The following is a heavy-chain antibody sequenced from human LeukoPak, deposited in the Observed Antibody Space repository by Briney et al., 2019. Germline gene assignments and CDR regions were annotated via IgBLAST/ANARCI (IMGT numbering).Heavy chain of an antibody. J-gene: IGHJ4*02. D-gene: IGHD1/OR15-1a*01. CDR2: IKHDGSEK. Sequence: PGGSLRLSCAASGFTFSNYWMSWVRQAPGKGLEWVANIKHDGSEKYYVDSVKGRFTISRDNAENSLYLQMNSLRDEDTAVYYCGKKGGEQQLRTAGKIDDWGQGTLVTVSS. V-gene: IGHV3-7*01. CDR1: GFTFSNYW. CDR3: GKKGGEQQLRTAGKIDD.